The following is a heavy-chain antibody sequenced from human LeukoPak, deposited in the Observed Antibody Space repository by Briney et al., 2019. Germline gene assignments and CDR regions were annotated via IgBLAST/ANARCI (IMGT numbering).Heavy chain of an antibody. V-gene: IGHV3-7*01. D-gene: IGHD3-10*01. J-gene: IGHJ4*02. CDR2: IKHDGSEK. Sequence: GGSLRLSCAASGFTFSSHWMSWVRQAPGKGLEWVANIKHDGSEKDYVDSVEGRFTISRDNVKNSLYLQMDSLRGEDTAVYYCARERLTVETAGSIDYWGQGTLVTVSS. CDR3: ARERLTVETAGSIDY. CDR1: GFTFSSHW.